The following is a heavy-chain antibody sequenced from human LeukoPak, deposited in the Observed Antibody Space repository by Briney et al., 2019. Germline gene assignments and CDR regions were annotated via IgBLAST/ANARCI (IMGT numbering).Heavy chain of an antibody. J-gene: IGHJ6*03. CDR1: GYTFINYD. CDR2: MNPDSGNT. V-gene: IGHV1-8*03. D-gene: IGHD2-2*01. Sequence: ASVKVSCKASGYTFINYDINWVRQATGQGLEWMGWMNPDSGNTGYAQKFQGRVTFTRNTSITTAYMELSSLRSEDTAVYYCARGTAPAASYYYYYYMDVRGKGTTVTVSS. CDR3: ARGTAPAASYYYYYYMDV.